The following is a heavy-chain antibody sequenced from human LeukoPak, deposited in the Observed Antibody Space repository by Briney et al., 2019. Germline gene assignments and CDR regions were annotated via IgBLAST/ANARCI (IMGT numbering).Heavy chain of an antibody. Sequence: PGGSLRLSCAASGFTFSSYEMNWVRQAPGKGLEWVSYISSSGSTIYYADSVKGRFTISRENAKNSLYLQMNSLSAEDTAVYYCASPPPYSGSYGYWGQGTLVTVSS. D-gene: IGHD1-26*01. V-gene: IGHV3-48*03. CDR1: GFTFSSYE. CDR3: ASPPPYSGSYGY. J-gene: IGHJ4*02. CDR2: ISSSGSTI.